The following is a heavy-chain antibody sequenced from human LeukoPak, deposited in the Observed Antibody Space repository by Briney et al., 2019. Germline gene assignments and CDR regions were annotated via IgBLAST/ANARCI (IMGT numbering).Heavy chain of an antibody. CDR3: ARGANFHDSSLPTH. J-gene: IGHJ4*02. CDR2: ISGSGGST. D-gene: IGHD3-22*01. CDR1: GFTFSSYG. Sequence: GGSLRLSCAASGFTFSSYGMSWVRQAPGKGLQWVSAISGSGGSTYYADSVKSRLTISRDNSKNTLYLQMNSLIAEDTAVYYCARGANFHDSSLPTHWGQGTLVTVSS. V-gene: IGHV3-23*01.